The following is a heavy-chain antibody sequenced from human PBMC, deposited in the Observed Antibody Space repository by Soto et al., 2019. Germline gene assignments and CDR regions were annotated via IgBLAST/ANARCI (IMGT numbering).Heavy chain of an antibody. V-gene: IGHV1-18*04. D-gene: IGHD3-22*01. CDR1: GYTFTSYG. CDR2: ISAYNGNT. CDR3: ARDRGVYYYDSSGSDAFDI. J-gene: IGHJ3*02. Sequence: QVQLVQSGAEVKKPGASVKVSCKASGYTFTSYGISWVRQAPGQGLEWMGWISAYNGNTNYAQKLQGRVTMTTDTSTSTAYMELRTLRSDDTAVYYCARDRGVYYYDSSGSDAFDIWGQGTMVTVSS.